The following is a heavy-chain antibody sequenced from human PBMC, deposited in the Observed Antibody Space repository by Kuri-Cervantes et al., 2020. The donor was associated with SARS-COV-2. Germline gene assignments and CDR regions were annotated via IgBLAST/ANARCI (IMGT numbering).Heavy chain of an antibody. J-gene: IGHJ4*02. CDR2: IDSGGNT. Sequence: LALTCAASEFSISDNYMSWVRQAPGKGLEWVSTIDSGGNTNYADSVKGRFTVSRHNSKNTLHLQMNSLKTEDTAVYYCTTEIALRYFDWSDYALYWFDYWDQGTLVVASS. CDR3: TTEIALRYFDWSDYALYWFDY. D-gene: IGHD3-9*01. V-gene: IGHV3-53*01. CDR1: EFSISDNY.